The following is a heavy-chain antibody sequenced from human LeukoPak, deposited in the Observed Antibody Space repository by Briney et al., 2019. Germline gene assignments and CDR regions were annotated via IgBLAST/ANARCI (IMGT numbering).Heavy chain of an antibody. D-gene: IGHD1-7*01. V-gene: IGHV4-30-4*01. CDR1: GGSISSGDYY. CDR2: IYYSGST. Sequence: SETLSLTCTVSGGSISSGDYYWSWLRQPPGKGLEWIGYIYYSGSTYYNPSLKSRVTISVDTSKNQFSLKLSSVTVADTAVYYCARDTGTTVPFDLWGRGTLVTVSS. CDR3: ARDTGTTVPFDL. J-gene: IGHJ2*01.